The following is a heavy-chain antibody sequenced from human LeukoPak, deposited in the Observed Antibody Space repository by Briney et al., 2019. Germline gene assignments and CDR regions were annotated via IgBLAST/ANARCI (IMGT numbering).Heavy chain of an antibody. D-gene: IGHD2-2*01. V-gene: IGHV3-48*01. CDR2: ISSSSSTI. CDR3: ARDQVVPAALFDY. J-gene: IGHJ4*02. Sequence: YISSSSSTIYYADSVKGRFSISRDNAKNSLYLLMSSLGAEDTAVYYCARDQVVPAALFDYWGQGTLVTVSS.